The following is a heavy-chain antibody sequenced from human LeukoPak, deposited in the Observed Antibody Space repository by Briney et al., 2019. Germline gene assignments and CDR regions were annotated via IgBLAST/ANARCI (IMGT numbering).Heavy chain of an antibody. V-gene: IGHV4-59*01. D-gene: IGHD3-10*01. J-gene: IGHJ5*02. CDR2: IYYSGST. CDR3: ARVERITMVRGVILWFDL. CDR1: GGSISSYY. Sequence: SETLSLTCTVSGGSISSYYWSWIRQPPGKGLEWIGYIYYSGSTNYNPSLKSRVTISVDTSKNQFSLKLSSVTAADTAVYYCARVERITMVRGVILWFDLWGQGTLVTVSS.